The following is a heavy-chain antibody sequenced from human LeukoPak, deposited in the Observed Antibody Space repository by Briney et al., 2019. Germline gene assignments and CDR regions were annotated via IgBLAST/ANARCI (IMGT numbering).Heavy chain of an antibody. CDR1: SGSISSNSYY. CDR3: GARRVGPLRPLDF. D-gene: IGHD5/OR15-5a*01. J-gene: IGHJ4*01. V-gene: IGHV4-39*01. Sequence: SETLSLTCTVSSGSISSNSYYWGWIRQSPGTRLEWIGNINSGGSAYYNSALEGRVTISADTSKNQFFLEVRSVTAADTAVYFCGARRVGPLRPLDFWGQGTLVTVSS. CDR2: INSGGSA.